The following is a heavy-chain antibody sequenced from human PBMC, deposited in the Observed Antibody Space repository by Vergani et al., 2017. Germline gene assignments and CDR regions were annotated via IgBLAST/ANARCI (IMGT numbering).Heavy chain of an antibody. J-gene: IGHJ4*02. CDR3: AKNEMGMIVVVMHVGFDY. Sequence: QVQLVESGGGLVKPGGSLRLSCAASGFTFSDYYMSWIRQAPGKGLEWVSYISSSGSTIYYADSVKGRFTISRDNAKNSLYLQMNSLRAEDTAVYYCAKNEMGMIVVVMHVGFDYWGQGTLVTVSS. V-gene: IGHV3-11*01. CDR2: ISSSGSTI. D-gene: IGHD3-22*01. CDR1: GFTFSDYY.